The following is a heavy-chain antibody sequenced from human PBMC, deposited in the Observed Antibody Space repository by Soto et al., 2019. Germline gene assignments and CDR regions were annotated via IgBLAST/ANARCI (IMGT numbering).Heavy chain of an antibody. J-gene: IGHJ4*02. CDR1: GFTFRSYA. D-gene: IGHD6-13*01. CDR3: AYSSTPFDY. CDR2: ISGSGGST. Sequence: EVQLLESGGGLVQPGGSLRLSCAASGFTFRSYAMSWVRQSPGKGLEWVSVISGSGGSTYDADSVKGRFTISRDNSKNTLYLQMNSLSAEETAVYYCAYSSTPFDYWGQGTLVTVSS. V-gene: IGHV3-23*01.